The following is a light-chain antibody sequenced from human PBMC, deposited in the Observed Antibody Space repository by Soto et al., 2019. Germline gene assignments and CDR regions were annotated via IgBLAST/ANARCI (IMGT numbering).Light chain of an antibody. J-gene: IGLJ3*02. CDR1: TSNIGTNS. V-gene: IGLV1-44*01. CDR3: AVWDDSLNGLWV. Sequence: QLVLTQPPSASGTPGQKVTIVCSGRTSNIGTNSVNWYQQLPGRAPKLLIYSNNQRPSGVPDRFSGSKSGTSASLAISGLQSEDEADYYCAVWDDSLNGLWVFGGGTKLTVL. CDR2: SNN.